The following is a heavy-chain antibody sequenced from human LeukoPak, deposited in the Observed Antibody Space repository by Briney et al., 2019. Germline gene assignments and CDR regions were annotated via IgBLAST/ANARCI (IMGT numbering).Heavy chain of an antibody. Sequence: GGSLRLSCAASEFTFSTHWMHWVRQAPGKGLVWVSRISRDGSNTFYADSVKGRFTISRDNAKNTLYLQMNSLRGDDTAVYYCAREWDLPGAYYMDVWGKGTTVTVSS. CDR2: ISRDGSNT. CDR1: EFTFSTHW. V-gene: IGHV3-74*01. J-gene: IGHJ6*03. CDR3: AREWDLPGAYYMDV. D-gene: IGHD1-26*01.